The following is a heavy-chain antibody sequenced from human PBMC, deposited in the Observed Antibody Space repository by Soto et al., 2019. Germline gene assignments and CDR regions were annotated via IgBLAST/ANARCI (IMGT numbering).Heavy chain of an antibody. CDR1: GGSISSYY. V-gene: IGHV4-59*08. Sequence: SETLSLTCTVSGGSISSYYWSWIRQPPGKGLEWIGYIYYSGSTNYNPSLKSRVTISVDTSKNQFSPKLSSVTAADTAVYYCARHEIAGDTPDYFDSWGQGTLVTVSS. CDR2: IYYSGST. D-gene: IGHD2-21*01. CDR3: ARHEIAGDTPDYFDS. J-gene: IGHJ4*02.